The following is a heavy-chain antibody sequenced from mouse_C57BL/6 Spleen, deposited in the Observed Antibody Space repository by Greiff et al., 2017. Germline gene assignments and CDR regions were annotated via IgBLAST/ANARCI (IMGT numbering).Heavy chain of an antibody. J-gene: IGHJ2*01. CDR2: IDPSDSYT. V-gene: IGHV1-69*01. Sequence: QVQLKQPGAELVMPGASVKLSCKASGYTFTSYWMHWVKQRPGQGLEWIGEIDPSDSYTNYNQKFKGKSTLTVDKSSSTAYMQLSRLTSEDSAVYYCARLNYYGSSYFYYWGQGTTLTVSS. CDR3: ARLNYYGSSYFYY. CDR1: GYTFTSYW. D-gene: IGHD1-1*01.